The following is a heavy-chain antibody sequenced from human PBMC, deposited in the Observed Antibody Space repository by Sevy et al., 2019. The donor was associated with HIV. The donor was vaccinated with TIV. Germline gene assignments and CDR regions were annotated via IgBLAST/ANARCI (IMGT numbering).Heavy chain of an antibody. CDR3: ARGRGTTVTTTLNYYYAMDV. J-gene: IGHJ6*02. Sequence: SETLSLTCTVSGGSVRSDNYYWSWNRQPPGKGLEWIVYVYYGGSTNYSPSLKSRVTISIDTSKNQFSLKLSTVTAADTAVYYCARGRGTTVTTTLNYYYAMDVWGQGTTVTVSS. D-gene: IGHD4-4*01. CDR2: VYYGGST. CDR1: GGSVRSDNYY. V-gene: IGHV4-61*01.